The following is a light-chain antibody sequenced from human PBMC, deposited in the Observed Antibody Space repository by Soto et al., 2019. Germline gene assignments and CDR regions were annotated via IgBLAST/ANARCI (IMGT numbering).Light chain of an antibody. J-gene: IGKJ1*01. V-gene: IGKV3-11*01. CDR1: QSLTNY. CDR3: QQRSNWPWT. CDR2: DAS. Sequence: EIVLTQSPGTLSLSPGERATLSCRASQSLTNYLAWYQQKPGQAPRLLIYDASNRATDIPARFSGSGSGTDFTLTISSLEHEDFAVYYCQQRSNWPWTFGQGTKVDIK.